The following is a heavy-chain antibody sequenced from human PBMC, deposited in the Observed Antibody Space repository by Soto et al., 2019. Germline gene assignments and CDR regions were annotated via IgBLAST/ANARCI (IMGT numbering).Heavy chain of an antibody. D-gene: IGHD3-3*01. Sequence: PSETLSLTCEVSGGSTSTSNWWSWVRQSPEKGLEWIGDIFASTYTAYNPTLRRRVTISMDKSKKQFSLNLESVTAADTAVYYCARAGSYTTGFDSWGQGALV. CDR1: GGSTSTSNW. CDR3: ARAGSYTTGFDS. V-gene: IGHV4-4*02. J-gene: IGHJ4*02. CDR2: IFASTYT.